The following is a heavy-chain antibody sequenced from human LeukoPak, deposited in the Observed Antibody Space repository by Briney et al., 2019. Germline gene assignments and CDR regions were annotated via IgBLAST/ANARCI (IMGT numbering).Heavy chain of an antibody. V-gene: IGHV1-69*13. Sequence: SVKISCKASGGTFSSYAISWVRQAPGQGLEWMGGIIPIFGTANYAQKFQGRVTITADESTSTAYMELSSLRSEDTAVYYCARVVPAATYYFDYWGQGTLVTVSS. J-gene: IGHJ4*02. CDR2: IIPIFGTA. D-gene: IGHD2-2*01. CDR3: ARVVPAATYYFDY. CDR1: GGTFSSYA.